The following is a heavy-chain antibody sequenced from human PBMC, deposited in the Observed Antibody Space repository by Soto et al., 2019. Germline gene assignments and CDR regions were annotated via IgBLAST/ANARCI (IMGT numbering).Heavy chain of an antibody. Sequence: EVQLVESGGGLVQPGGSLRLSCAASGFTFSSYAMHWVRQAPGKGLEYVSVITSNGGNTDYASSVKGSFTISRDNSKNMLNIKMRSVRTEGMAWSYCARCIQFGSGLDVWGQGTMVTVSS. CDR3: ARCIQFGSGLDV. D-gene: IGHD3-16*01. J-gene: IGHJ6*02. V-gene: IGHV3-64*01. CDR2: ITSNGGNT. CDR1: GFTFSSYA.